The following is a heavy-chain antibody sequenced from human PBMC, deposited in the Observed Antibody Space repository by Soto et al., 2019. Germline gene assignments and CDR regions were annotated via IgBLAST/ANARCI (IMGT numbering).Heavy chain of an antibody. D-gene: IGHD1-7*01. CDR3: AKDMATSLTGTTKYYYGMDV. Sequence: EVQLVESGGGLVQPGRSLRLSCAASGFTFDDYAMHWVRQAPGKGLEWVSGISWNSGSIGYADSVKGRFTISRDNAKNSLYLQMNSLRAEDTALYYCAKDMATSLTGTTKYYYGMDVWGQGTTVTVSS. CDR1: GFTFDDYA. J-gene: IGHJ6*02. V-gene: IGHV3-9*01. CDR2: ISWNSGSI.